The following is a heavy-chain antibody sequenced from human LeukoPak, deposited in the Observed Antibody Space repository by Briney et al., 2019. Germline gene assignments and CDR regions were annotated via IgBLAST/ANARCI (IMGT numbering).Heavy chain of an antibody. Sequence: GGSLRLSCAASGFTVSSKYMSWVRQAPGKGLEWVSVIYSGGSTYYADSVKGRFTISRDNSKNTVDLQMNSLRVEDTAVYYCARDQSGTLDYWGQGTLVTVSS. V-gene: IGHV3-53*01. D-gene: IGHD3-10*01. CDR3: ARDQSGTLDY. CDR1: GFTVSSKY. CDR2: IYSGGST. J-gene: IGHJ4*02.